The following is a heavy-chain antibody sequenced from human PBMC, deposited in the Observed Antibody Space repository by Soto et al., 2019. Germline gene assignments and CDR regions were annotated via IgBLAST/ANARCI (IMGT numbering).Heavy chain of an antibody. V-gene: IGHV1-18*01. J-gene: IGHJ4*02. D-gene: IGHD6-19*01. Sequence: ASVKVSCKASGYTFTSYGISWVRQAPGQGLEWMGWISAYNGNTNYAQKLQGRVTMTTDTSTSTAYMELRSLRSDDTAVYYCARGDSSGDPWEPPRPFAYWGQGTLVTVSS. CDR1: GYTFTSYG. CDR3: ARGDSSGDPWEPPRPFAY. CDR2: ISAYNGNT.